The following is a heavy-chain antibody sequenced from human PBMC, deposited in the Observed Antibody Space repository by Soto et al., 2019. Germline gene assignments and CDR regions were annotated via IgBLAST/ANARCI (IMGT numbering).Heavy chain of an antibody. J-gene: IGHJ4*02. CDR2: ISGSGGST. D-gene: IGHD3-22*01. CDR1: GFTFSSYA. Sequence: GGSLRLSCAASGFTFSSYAMSWVRQAPGKGLEWVSAISGSGGSTYYADSVKGRFTISRDNSKNTPYLQMNSLRAEDTAVYYCAKVWPSYDSSGYVDYWGQGALVTVSS. CDR3: AKVWPSYDSSGYVDY. V-gene: IGHV3-23*01.